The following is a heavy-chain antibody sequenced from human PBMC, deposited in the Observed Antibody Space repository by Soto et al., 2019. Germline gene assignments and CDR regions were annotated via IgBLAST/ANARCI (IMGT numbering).Heavy chain of an antibody. Sequence: ASVKVSGKAAGYTFTSYGIIWVRQAPGQGLEWMGWISAYNGNTNYAQKLQGRVTITTDTSTSTAYMALRSLRSDDPAVYYCARQSFVLRFWAWPNYYSYYGMDVWGQGTTVTVSS. CDR3: ARQSFVLRFWAWPNYYSYYGMDV. V-gene: IGHV1-18*01. CDR2: ISAYNGNT. J-gene: IGHJ6*02. CDR1: GYTFTSYG. D-gene: IGHD3-3*01.